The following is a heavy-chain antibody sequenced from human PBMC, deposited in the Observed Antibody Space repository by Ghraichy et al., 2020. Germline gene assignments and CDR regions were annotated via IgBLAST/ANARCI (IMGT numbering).Heavy chain of an antibody. Sequence: GGSLRLSCEVSGFSSRSYWMSWVRQAPGKGLEWVAKIKVDGSEKYYVDSVKGRFAISRDNAKNSLFLQINRLRADDTAVYYCARESVAGGTYYYYYMDVWGKGTTVTVSS. CDR1: GFSSRSYW. CDR3: ARESVAGGTYYYYYMDV. CDR2: IKVDGSEK. J-gene: IGHJ6*03. V-gene: IGHV3-7*01. D-gene: IGHD6-19*01.